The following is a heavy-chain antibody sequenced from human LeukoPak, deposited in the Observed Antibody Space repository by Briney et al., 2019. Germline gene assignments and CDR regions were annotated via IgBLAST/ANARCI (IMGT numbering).Heavy chain of an antibody. CDR2: INHSGST. D-gene: IGHD2-15*01. CDR3: ARGVVAAPNDAFDI. CDR1: GGSFSGYY. J-gene: IGHJ3*02. V-gene: IGHV4-34*01. Sequence: SETLSLTCAVYGGSFSGYYWSWIRQPPGKGLEWIGEINHSGSTNYNPSLKGRVTISVDTSKNQFSLKLSSVTAADTAVYYCARGVVAAPNDAFDIWGQGTMVTVSS.